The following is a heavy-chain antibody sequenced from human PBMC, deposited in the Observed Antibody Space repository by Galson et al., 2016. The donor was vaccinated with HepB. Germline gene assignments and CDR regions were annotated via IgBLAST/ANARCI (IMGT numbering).Heavy chain of an antibody. CDR3: ARTAARLHFDA. CDR2: IYSSESN. Sequence: SETLSLTCTVSGGSISSSSYYWGWIRQPPGKGLEWIGNIYSSESNFYNPSLKSRVTTPVDASKNQFSLKLSSVTAADTAVYYCARTAARLHFDAWGQGTLVTVSS. CDR1: GGSISSSSYY. V-gene: IGHV4-39*01. D-gene: IGHD6-6*01. J-gene: IGHJ4*01.